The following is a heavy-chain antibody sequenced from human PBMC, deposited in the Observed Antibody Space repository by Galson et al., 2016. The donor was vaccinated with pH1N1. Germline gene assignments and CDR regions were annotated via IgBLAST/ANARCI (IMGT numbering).Heavy chain of an antibody. J-gene: IGHJ4*02. D-gene: IGHD1-26*01. Sequence: SLRLSCAASGFTFSTYGMHWVRQAPGKGLEWVAFIRYDRSDTYYADFVKGRFTISRDNSRNTLYLQMNSLRGDDTAMYYCAKYLGGKYVKYFDYWGQGTLVTASS. CDR3: AKYLGGKYVKYFDY. V-gene: IGHV3-30*02. CDR1: GFTFSTYG. CDR2: IRYDRSDT.